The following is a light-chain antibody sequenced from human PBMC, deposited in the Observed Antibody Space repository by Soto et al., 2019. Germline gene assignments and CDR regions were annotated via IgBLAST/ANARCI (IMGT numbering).Light chain of an antibody. CDR3: QQYVSSPIT. J-gene: IGKJ5*01. V-gene: IGKV3-20*01. CDR2: GAS. CDR1: QSVSSSY. Sequence: EIVLTQSPGTLSLSPGERATLSCRASQSVSSSYLAWYQQKPGQAPRLLIYGASSRVTGIPDRFSGSGSGTDFTLTISRLEPEDFAVYYCQQYVSSPITFGQGTRLEIK.